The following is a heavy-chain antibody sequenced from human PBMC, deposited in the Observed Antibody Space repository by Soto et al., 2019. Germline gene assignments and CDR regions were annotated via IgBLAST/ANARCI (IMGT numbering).Heavy chain of an antibody. V-gene: IGHV4-39*01. J-gene: IGHJ6*02. CDR1: GGSISSSSYY. CDR3: ASTRGMAAAGSWGYYGFDV. CDR2: IYYSGST. Sequence: PSETLSLTCTVSGGSISSSSYYWGRIRQPPGKGLEWFGSIYYSGSTYYNPSLKSRATISVDTSKNQFSLKLSSVTAADTAVYYCASTRGMAAAGSWGYYGFDVWGQGTTVTVSS. D-gene: IGHD6-13*01.